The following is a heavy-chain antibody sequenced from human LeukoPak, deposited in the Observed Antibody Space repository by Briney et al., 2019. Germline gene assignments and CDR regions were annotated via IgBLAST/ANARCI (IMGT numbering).Heavy chain of an antibody. CDR3: ASVNKMTTVEY. V-gene: IGHV3-30-3*01. CDR2: ISYDGSNK. J-gene: IGHJ4*02. CDR1: GFTFSSYA. Sequence: GGSLRLSCAASGFTFSSYAMHWVRQAPGKGLEWVAVISYDGSNKYYADSVKGRFTISRDNSKNTLYLQMNSLRAEDTAVYYCASVNKMTTVEYWGQGTLVTVSS. D-gene: IGHD4-11*01.